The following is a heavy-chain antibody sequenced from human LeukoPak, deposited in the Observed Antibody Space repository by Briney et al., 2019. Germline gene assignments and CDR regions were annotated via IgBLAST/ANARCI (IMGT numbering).Heavy chain of an antibody. V-gene: IGHV3-30*18. D-gene: IGHD3-10*01. CDR2: ITYDGITT. CDR1: GFTLSSCG. J-gene: IGHJ4*02. Sequence: HTGGSLRLSCAASGFTLSSCGMRWVRQAPGKGLEWVAVITYDGITTYFDDSVKGRFTISRDTSKSMLYLQMNSLRPEDTAVYYCVKEQSSGNYRTADFWGQGTLVTVSS. CDR3: VKEQSSGNYRTADF.